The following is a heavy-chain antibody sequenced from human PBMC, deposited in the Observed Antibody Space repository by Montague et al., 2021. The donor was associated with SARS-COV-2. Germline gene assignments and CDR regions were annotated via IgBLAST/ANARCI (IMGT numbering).Heavy chain of an antibody. CDR3: ARVGRQQLVRLSGMDV. V-gene: IGHV4-39*07. CDR1: GASISSSSYY. D-gene: IGHD6-13*01. CDR2: IYYSGST. Sequence: SETLSLTCTVSGASISSSSYYWGWIRQPPGKGLEWIGSIYYSGSTXYKPSLESRVTISVDTSKNQFSLELSSVTAADTAVYYCARVGRQQLVRLSGMDVWGQGTTVTVSS. J-gene: IGHJ6*02.